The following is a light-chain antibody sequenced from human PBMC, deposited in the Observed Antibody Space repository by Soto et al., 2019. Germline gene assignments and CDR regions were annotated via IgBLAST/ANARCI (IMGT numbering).Light chain of an antibody. V-gene: IGKV3-20*01. CDR2: GAS. CDR3: QQYGSSL. CDR1: QSVSSSY. Sequence: EIVLTQSPGTLSLSPGERATLSCRASQSVSSSYLAWYQQKPGQAPRLLIYGASSRATGIPDRFSGSGSGTAFTLTISRLEPEDVAFYYCQQYGSSLFGPGTKVDIK. J-gene: IGKJ3*01.